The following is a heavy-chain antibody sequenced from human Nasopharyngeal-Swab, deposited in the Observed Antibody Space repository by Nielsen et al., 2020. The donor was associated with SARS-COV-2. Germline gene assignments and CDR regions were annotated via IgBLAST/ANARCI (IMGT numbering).Heavy chain of an antibody. Sequence: SQTLSLTCAVYGGSFSGYYWRWIRQPPGKGLEWIGEINHSGSTNYNPSLKSRVTISVDTPKNQFSLKLSSVTAADTAVYYCARLPYGDYLYYYYYGMDVWGQGTTITVSS. D-gene: IGHD4-17*01. J-gene: IGHJ6*02. V-gene: IGHV4-34*01. CDR3: ARLPYGDYLYYYYYGMDV. CDR1: GGSFSGYY. CDR2: INHSGST.